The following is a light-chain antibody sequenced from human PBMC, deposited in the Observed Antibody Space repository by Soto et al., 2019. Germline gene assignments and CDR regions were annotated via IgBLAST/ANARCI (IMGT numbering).Light chain of an antibody. Sequence: EIVLTQSPGTLSLSPGERDTLSCRASQSVSSSYLAWYQQKPGQAPRLLIYGAFGRATGILDRFSGSGSGTYFTLTVSRLEPGDCAVYFCQQYGSALLTFGGGTKVDIK. J-gene: IGKJ4*02. CDR1: QSVSSSY. CDR2: GAF. CDR3: QQYGSALLT. V-gene: IGKV3-20*01.